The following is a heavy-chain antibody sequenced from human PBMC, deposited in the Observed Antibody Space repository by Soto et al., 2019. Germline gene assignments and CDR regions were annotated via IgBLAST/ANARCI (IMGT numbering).Heavy chain of an antibody. V-gene: IGHV1-8*01. D-gene: IGHD4-17*01. CDR3: ARVPSNFGDYVSPGFDP. J-gene: IGHJ5*02. Sequence: ASVKVSCKASGYTFTSYDIYWVRQATGQGLEWMGWMNPSSANTGYAQKFQGRVTMTRDNSISTAYMELSNLTYEDTAVYYCARVPSNFGDYVSPGFDPWGQGTLVTVSS. CDR2: MNPSSANT. CDR1: GYTFTSYD.